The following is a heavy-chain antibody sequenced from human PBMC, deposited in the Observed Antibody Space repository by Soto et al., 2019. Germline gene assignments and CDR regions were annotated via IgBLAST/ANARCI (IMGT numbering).Heavy chain of an antibody. V-gene: IGHV1-18*01. Sequence: QVQLVQSGPEVKNPGASVKVSCKASGYTFKNYGIKWVRQAPGQGLEWVGWITTYNGNRYSAEKFQGRVTMTTDTSTSTTYMELRSLTSDDTGVYFCAREVQPKRVADDGASDYWGQGTLVTVSS. CDR1: GYTFKNYG. D-gene: IGHD6-19*01. J-gene: IGHJ4*02. CDR2: ITTYNGNR. CDR3: AREVQPKRVADDGASDY.